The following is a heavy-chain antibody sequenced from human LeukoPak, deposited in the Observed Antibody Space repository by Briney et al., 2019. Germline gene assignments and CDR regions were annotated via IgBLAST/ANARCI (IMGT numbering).Heavy chain of an antibody. CDR2: IYPGDSDT. V-gene: IGHV5-51*01. CDR3: ARRILSSSRVHDAFDI. J-gene: IGHJ3*02. CDR1: GYSFTSYW. D-gene: IGHD6-6*01. Sequence: GESLKISCKGSGYSFTSYWIGWVRQMPGKGLEWMGIIYPGDSDTRYSPSSQGQVTISADKSISTAYLQWSSLKASDTAMYYCARRILSSSRVHDAFDIWGQGTMVTVSS.